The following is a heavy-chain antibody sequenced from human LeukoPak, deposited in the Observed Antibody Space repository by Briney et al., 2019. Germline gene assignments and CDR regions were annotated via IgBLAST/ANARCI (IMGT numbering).Heavy chain of an antibody. Sequence: ASVKVSCKASGGTFSSYAISWVRQAPGQGLEWMGGIIPIFGTANYAQKFQGRVTMTTDTSTRTAYMELRSLRSDDTAVYYCARGLEWLTRRHTWFDPWGQGTLVTVSS. CDR3: ARGLEWLTRRHTWFDP. V-gene: IGHV1-69*05. CDR1: GGTFSSYA. D-gene: IGHD3-3*01. CDR2: IIPIFGTA. J-gene: IGHJ5*02.